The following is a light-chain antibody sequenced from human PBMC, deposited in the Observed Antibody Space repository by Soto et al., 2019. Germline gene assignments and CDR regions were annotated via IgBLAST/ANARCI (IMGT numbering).Light chain of an antibody. J-gene: IGKJ2*01. CDR3: QQRSNWPST. Sequence: EIVLTQSPATLSLSPGERATLSCRASQSVSSSLAWYQQKPGQAPRLLIYDASNRATDIPARFSGSGSGTDFTLTISSLEPEDLAVYYCQQRSNWPSTFGQGTKLEIK. CDR2: DAS. CDR1: QSVSSS. V-gene: IGKV3-11*01.